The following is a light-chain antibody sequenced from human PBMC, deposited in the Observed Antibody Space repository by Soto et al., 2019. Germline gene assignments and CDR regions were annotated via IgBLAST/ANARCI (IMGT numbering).Light chain of an antibody. CDR1: QSISNS. J-gene: IGKJ4*01. Sequence: IQMTQSPSSLSASVGDRVTITCRASQSISNSLNWYQQKPGKAPKLLIYAASSLQSGVPSRFSGSGSGTDFTLTISSLQPEDFATYYCQQSYSTPLTFGGGTKVDI. V-gene: IGKV1-39*01. CDR3: QQSYSTPLT. CDR2: AAS.